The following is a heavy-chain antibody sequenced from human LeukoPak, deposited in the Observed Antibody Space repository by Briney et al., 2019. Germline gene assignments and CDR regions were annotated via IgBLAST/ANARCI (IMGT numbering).Heavy chain of an antibody. CDR1: GYSFTSCW. CDR2: IYPGDSDT. Sequence: PGESLKISCKGSGYSFTSCWIGWVRQMPGKGLEWMGFIYPGDSDTRYSPSFQGQVTISADKSISTAYLQWSSLKASDTAMYYCARHTGDFWSGYHLDYWGQGALVTVSS. CDR3: ARHTGDFWSGYHLDY. V-gene: IGHV5-51*01. D-gene: IGHD3-3*01. J-gene: IGHJ4*02.